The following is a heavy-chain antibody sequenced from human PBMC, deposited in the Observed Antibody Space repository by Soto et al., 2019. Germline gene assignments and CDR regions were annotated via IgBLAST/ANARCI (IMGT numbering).Heavy chain of an antibody. Sequence: ASVKVSCKASGYTFTSYDINWVRQATGQGLEWMGWISAYNGNTNYAQKLQGRVTMTTDTSTSTAYMELRSLRSDDTAVYYCARDGDYGDYTYGMDVWGQGTTVNVSS. V-gene: IGHV1-18*01. CDR2: ISAYNGNT. D-gene: IGHD4-17*01. CDR3: ARDGDYGDYTYGMDV. CDR1: GYTFTSYD. J-gene: IGHJ6*02.